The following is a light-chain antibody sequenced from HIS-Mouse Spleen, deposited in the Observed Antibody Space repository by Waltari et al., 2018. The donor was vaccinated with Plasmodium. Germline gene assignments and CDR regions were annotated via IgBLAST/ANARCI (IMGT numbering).Light chain of an antibody. CDR3: SSYAGSNNLV. V-gene: IGLV2-8*01. Sequence: QPPSASGSPGQSVTIPCTGTSSDVGGYNYVSWYQQHPGKAPKLMIYEVSKRPSGVPDRFSGSKSGNTASLTVSGLQAEDEADYYCSSYAGSNNLVFGGGTKLTVL. CDR1: SSDVGGYNY. J-gene: IGLJ2*01. CDR2: EVS.